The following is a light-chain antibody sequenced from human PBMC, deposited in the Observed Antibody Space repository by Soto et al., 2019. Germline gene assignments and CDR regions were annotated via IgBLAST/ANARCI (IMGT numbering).Light chain of an antibody. J-gene: IGKJ2*01. CDR2: GSS. CDR1: QTVSSSY. CDR3: QQYGPSPMYT. Sequence: DSVLTQSPGTLSLSPGARATLSCRASQTVSSSYLAWYQQKPGQAPRLLIYGSSTRATGIPGRFSGSASGTDFPLTIGRLEPEDCAVYYCQQYGPSPMYTFGQGTNLEIK. V-gene: IGKV3-20*01.